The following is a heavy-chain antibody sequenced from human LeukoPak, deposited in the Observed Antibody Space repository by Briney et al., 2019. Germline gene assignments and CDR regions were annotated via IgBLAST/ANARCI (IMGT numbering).Heavy chain of an antibody. D-gene: IGHD2-2*01. CDR1: GFTFSSYG. Sequence: GRSLRLSCAASGFTFSSYGVHWVRQAPGKGLEWVAVISYDGSNKYYADSVKGRFTISRDNSKNTLYLQMNSLRAEDTAVYYCAKDGSDCSSTSCYWLGDFDYWGQGTLVTVSS. CDR2: ISYDGSNK. J-gene: IGHJ4*02. CDR3: AKDGSDCSSTSCYWLGDFDY. V-gene: IGHV3-30*18.